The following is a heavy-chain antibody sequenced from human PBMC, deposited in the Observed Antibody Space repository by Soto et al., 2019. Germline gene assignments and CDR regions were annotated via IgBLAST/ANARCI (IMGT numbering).Heavy chain of an antibody. D-gene: IGHD3-22*01. Sequence: SGPTLVNPTRTLTLTCTFSGFSLSTSGMCVSWIRQPPGKALEWLALIDWDDDKYYSTSLKTRLTISKDTSKNQVVLTMTNMDPVDTATYYCARFANYYDSSGYYSNVFDYWGQGTLVTVSS. J-gene: IGHJ4*02. V-gene: IGHV2-70*01. CDR2: IDWDDDK. CDR1: GFSLSTSGMC. CDR3: ARFANYYDSSGYYSNVFDY.